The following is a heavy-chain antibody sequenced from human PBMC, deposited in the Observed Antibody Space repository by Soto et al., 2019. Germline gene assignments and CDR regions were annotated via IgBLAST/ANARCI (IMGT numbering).Heavy chain of an antibody. CDR3: ARDQSLRWFGENYYYGMDV. J-gene: IGHJ6*02. CDR1: GYTFTSYG. D-gene: IGHD3-10*01. CDR2: ISAYNGNT. V-gene: IGHV1-18*04. Sequence: ASVKVSCKASGYTFTSYGISWVRQAPGQGLEWMGWISAYNGNTNYAQKLQGRVTMTTDTSTSTAYMELRSLRSDDTAVYYCARDQSLRWFGENYYYGMDVWGQGTTFTV.